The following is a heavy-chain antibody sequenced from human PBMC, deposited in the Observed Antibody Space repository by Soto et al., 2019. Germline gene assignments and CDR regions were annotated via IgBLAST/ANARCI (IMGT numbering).Heavy chain of an antibody. Sequence: QVQLVQSGAEVKKPGSSVKVSCKASGGTFNTYSMFWVRQAPGQGLEWMGRIIPILDVTNYAQKFQGRVTLSADTSTSTVYIELSSLRSEDTALYYCTIGSWSGEVFDIWGQGTMVTVSS. V-gene: IGHV1-69*02. D-gene: IGHD2-21*01. J-gene: IGHJ3*02. CDR2: IIPILDVT. CDR3: TIGSWSGEVFDI. CDR1: GGTFNTYS.